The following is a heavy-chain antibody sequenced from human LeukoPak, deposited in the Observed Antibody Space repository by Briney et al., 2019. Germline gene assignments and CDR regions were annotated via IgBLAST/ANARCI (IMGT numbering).Heavy chain of an antibody. CDR2: ISSSGTTT. J-gene: IGHJ4*02. CDR3: TTLTVASNFDY. Sequence: GGSLRLSCAASGFSFSVYEIHWVRQAPGKGLEWISDISSSGTTTYYADSVKGRFTISRDNAKNTLYLQMNSLRAEDTAVSYCTTLTVASNFDYWGQGTLVTVSS. CDR1: GFSFSVYE. V-gene: IGHV3-48*03. D-gene: IGHD6-19*01.